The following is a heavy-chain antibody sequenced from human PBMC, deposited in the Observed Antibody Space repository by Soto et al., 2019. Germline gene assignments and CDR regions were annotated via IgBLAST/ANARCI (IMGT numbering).Heavy chain of an antibody. D-gene: IGHD3-10*01. CDR2: INNVASII. V-gene: IGHV3-74*01. J-gene: IGHJ4*02. CDR1: GITFNNYW. Sequence: SGGSLRLSCAVSGITFNNYWMHWIRQTPGKGLVWVSHINNVASIINYADSVKGRFTISRDNAGNTVYLQMNSLRAEDTALYYCAKDIRPAYGSGSYYNSPWFDYWGQGTLVTVSS. CDR3: AKDIRPAYGSGSYYNSPWFDY.